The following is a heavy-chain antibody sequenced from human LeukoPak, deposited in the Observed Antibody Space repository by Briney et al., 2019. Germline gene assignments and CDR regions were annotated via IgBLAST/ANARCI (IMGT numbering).Heavy chain of an antibody. CDR2: ISGSGGST. J-gene: IGHJ4*02. CDR3: ARDLEANYDILTGYYPDY. D-gene: IGHD3-9*01. Sequence: GGSLRLSCAASGFTFSSYAMSWVRQAPGKGLEWVSAISGSGGSTYYADSVKGRFTISRDNSKNTLYLQMNSLRAEDTAVYYCARDLEANYDILTGYYPDYWGQGTLVTVSS. CDR1: GFTFSSYA. V-gene: IGHV3-23*01.